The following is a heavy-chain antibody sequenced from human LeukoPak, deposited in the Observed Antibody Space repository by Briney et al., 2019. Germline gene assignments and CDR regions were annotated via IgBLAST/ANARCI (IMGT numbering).Heavy chain of an antibody. J-gene: IGHJ5*02. D-gene: IGHD6-19*01. CDR3: ARSGIAVAGTEWFDP. CDR2: IYTSGST. Sequence: SETLSLTCAVYGGSFSGYYWTLIRQPAGKGLERIGRIYTSGSTNYNPSLKSRVTMSVDTSKNQFSLKLSSVTAADTAVYYCARSGIAVAGTEWFDPWGQGTLVTVSS. V-gene: IGHV4-59*10. CDR1: GGSFSGYY.